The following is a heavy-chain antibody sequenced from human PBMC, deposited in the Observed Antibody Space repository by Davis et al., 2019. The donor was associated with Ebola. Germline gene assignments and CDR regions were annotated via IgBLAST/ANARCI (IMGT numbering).Heavy chain of an antibody. CDR2: IYPGDSDT. D-gene: IGHD3-10*01. Sequence: GESLKISCKGSGYSFTSYWIGWVRQMPGKGLEWMGIIYPGDSDTRYSPSFQGQVTISADKSISTAYLQWSSLKASDTAMYYCARQGSYYYYYYGMDVWGKGTTVTVSS. CDR3: ARQGSYYYYYYGMDV. V-gene: IGHV5-51*01. CDR1: GYSFTSYW. J-gene: IGHJ6*04.